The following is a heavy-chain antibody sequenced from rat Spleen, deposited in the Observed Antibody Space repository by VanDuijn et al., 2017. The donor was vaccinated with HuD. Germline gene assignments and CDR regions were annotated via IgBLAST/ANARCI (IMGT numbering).Heavy chain of an antibody. CDR2: ITIDGDDT. V-gene: IGHV5S23*01. CDR1: GFTFSNFD. CDR3: ATDGYYDGTYYSVYVMDA. D-gene: IGHD1-12*02. Sequence: EVQLVEPGGGFIQPGRSLKLSCAASGFTFSNFDMAWVRQAPTKGLEWVASITIDGDDTSYRDSVKGRFTISRDNAKSTLYLQMDSLRSEDSATYYCATDGYYDGTYYSVYVMDAWGQGASVTVSS. J-gene: IGHJ4*01.